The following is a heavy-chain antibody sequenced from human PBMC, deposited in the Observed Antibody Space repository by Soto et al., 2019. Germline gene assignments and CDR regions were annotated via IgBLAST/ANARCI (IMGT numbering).Heavy chain of an antibody. CDR2: INPNSGTA. CDR3: ARGIAAAGMDYYYYMDV. J-gene: IGHJ6*03. D-gene: IGHD6-13*01. CDR1: GGTFSSYA. Sequence: ASVKVSCKASGGTFSSYAISWVRQAPGQGLEWMGWINPNSGTAGYAQKFQGRVTMTRNTSTSTAYMELSSLRSEDTAVYYCARGIAAAGMDYYYYMDVWGKGTTVTVSS. V-gene: IGHV1-8*02.